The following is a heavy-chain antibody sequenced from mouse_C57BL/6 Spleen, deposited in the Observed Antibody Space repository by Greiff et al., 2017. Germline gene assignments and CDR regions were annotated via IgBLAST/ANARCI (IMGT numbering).Heavy chain of an antibody. V-gene: IGHV1-82*01. J-gene: IGHJ4*01. Sequence: VKVVVSGPELVKPGASVKISCKASGYAFSSSWMNWVKQRPGKGLEWIGRIYPGDGDTNYNGKFKGKATLTADKSSSTAYMQLSSLTSEDSAVYFCARLAMDYWGQGTSVTVSS. CDR1: GYAFSSSW. CDR3: ARLAMDY. CDR2: IYPGDGDT.